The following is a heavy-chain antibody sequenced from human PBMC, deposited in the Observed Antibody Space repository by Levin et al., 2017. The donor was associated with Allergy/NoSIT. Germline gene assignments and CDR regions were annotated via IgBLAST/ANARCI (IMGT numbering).Heavy chain of an antibody. V-gene: IGHV3-21*01. J-gene: IGHJ6*02. D-gene: IGHD3-10*01. CDR1: GFTFSSYS. Sequence: PGGSLRLSCAASGFTFSSYSMNWVRQAPGKGLEWVSSISSSSSYIYYADSVKGRFTISRDNAKNSLYLQMNSLRAEDTAVYYCAGITKWFGELSGPYYYYGMDVWGQGTTVTVSS. CDR2: ISSSSSYI. CDR3: AGITKWFGELSGPYYYYGMDV.